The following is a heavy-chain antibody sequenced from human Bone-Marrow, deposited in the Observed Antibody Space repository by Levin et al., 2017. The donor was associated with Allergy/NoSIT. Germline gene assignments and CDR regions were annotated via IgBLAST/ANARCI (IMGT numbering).Heavy chain of an antibody. Sequence: GESLKISCAASGFTFSNAWMSWVRQAPGKGLEWVGRIKSKTDGGTTDYAAPVKGRFTISRDDSKNTLYLQMNSLKTEDTAVYYCTTDYSGYWFGGKYWGQGTLVTVSS. D-gene: IGHD3-16*01. J-gene: IGHJ4*02. CDR1: GFTFSNAW. CDR2: IKSKTDGGTT. V-gene: IGHV3-15*01. CDR3: TTDYSGYWFGGKY.